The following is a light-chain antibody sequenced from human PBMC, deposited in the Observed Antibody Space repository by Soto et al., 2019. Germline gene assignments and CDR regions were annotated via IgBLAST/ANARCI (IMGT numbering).Light chain of an antibody. CDR2: EVS. Sequence: HSALTQPASVSGSPGQSITISCTGTSSDVGGYNYVSWYQQHPGKAPKLMIYEVSNRPSGVSNRFSGSKSGNTASLTISGLQAEDEADYYCSSHTSSSTPVFGGGTKLTVL. J-gene: IGLJ2*01. V-gene: IGLV2-14*01. CDR3: SSHTSSSTPV. CDR1: SSDVGGYNY.